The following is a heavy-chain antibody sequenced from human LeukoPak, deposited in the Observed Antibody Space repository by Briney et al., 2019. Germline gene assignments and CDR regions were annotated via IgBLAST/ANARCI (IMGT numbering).Heavy chain of an antibody. CDR2: IVVGSGNT. CDR1: GFTFTSSA. Sequence: ASVKVSCKTSGFTFTSSAMQWVRQARGQRLEWIGWIVVGSGNTKYAQEFQERVAITRDTSTSTAYMELSSLRSEDTAVYYCAADLEIQLWFGVGYGMDVWGQGTTVTVSS. V-gene: IGHV1-58*02. CDR3: AADLEIQLWFGVGYGMDV. J-gene: IGHJ6*02. D-gene: IGHD5-18*01.